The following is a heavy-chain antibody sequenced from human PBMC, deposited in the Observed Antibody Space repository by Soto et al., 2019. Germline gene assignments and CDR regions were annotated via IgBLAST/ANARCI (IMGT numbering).Heavy chain of an antibody. CDR1: GGSISSGGYS. Sequence: SETLSLTCAVSGGSISSGGYSWSWIRQPPGKGLEWIGYIYYSGSTNYNPSLKSRVTISVDTSKNQFSLKLSSVTAADTAVYYCARSDGRYWGQGTLVTVS. CDR2: IYYSGST. V-gene: IGHV4-61*08. CDR3: ARSDGRY. J-gene: IGHJ4*02.